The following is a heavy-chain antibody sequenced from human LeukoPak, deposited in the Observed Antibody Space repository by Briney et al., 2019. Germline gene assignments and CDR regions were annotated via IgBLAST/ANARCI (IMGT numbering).Heavy chain of an antibody. Sequence: ASVKVSCKASGYTFTSYYMHWVRQAPGQGLEWMGIINPSGGSTSYAQKFQGRVTMTRDMSTSTVYMELSSLRSEDTAVYYCARAYCGGDCYSNYYYYVDVWGKGTTVTVSS. V-gene: IGHV1-46*01. CDR2: INPSGGST. J-gene: IGHJ6*03. CDR3: ARAYCGGDCYSNYYYYVDV. D-gene: IGHD2-21*02. CDR1: GYTFTSYY.